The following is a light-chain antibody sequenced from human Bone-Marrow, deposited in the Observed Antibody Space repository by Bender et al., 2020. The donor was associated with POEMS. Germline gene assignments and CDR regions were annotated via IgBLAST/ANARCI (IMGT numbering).Light chain of an antibody. CDR1: GSDVGGYNY. CDR3: TSYTSSSTWV. J-gene: IGLJ3*02. Sequence: QSALTQPRSVSGSPGQSVTISCTGSGSDVGGYNYVSWYHQPPGTAPKLIIYDVTERPSGVPHRFSGSKSGNAASLTISGLQAEDEAYYYCTSYTSSSTWVFGGGTKLTVL. V-gene: IGLV2-11*01. CDR2: DVT.